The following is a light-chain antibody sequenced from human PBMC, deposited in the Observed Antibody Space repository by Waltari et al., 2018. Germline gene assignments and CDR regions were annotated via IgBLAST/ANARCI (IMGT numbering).Light chain of an antibody. CDR2: EVS. J-gene: IGLJ3*02. V-gene: IGLV2-8*01. Sequence: QSALTQPPSASGSPGQSVTISCTGTSSDVGGYNYVSWYQQYPGKAPKLMISEVSKRPSGVPDRCSGSKSGNTASLTVSGLQAEDEADYYCTSYAGSNTWVFGGGTKLTVL. CDR1: SSDVGGYNY. CDR3: TSYAGSNTWV.